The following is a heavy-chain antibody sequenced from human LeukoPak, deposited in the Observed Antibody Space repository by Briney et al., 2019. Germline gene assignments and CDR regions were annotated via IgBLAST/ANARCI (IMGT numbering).Heavy chain of an antibody. CDR2: IYYSGST. CDR1: GGSISSYY. Sequence: SETLSLTCTVSGGSISSYYWSWIRQPPGKGLEWIGYIYYSGSTNYNPSLKSRVTISVDASKNQFSLKLSSVTAADTAMYYCARGGGSSSWTYNWFDPWGQGTLVTVSS. D-gene: IGHD6-13*01. CDR3: ARGGGSSSWTYNWFDP. J-gene: IGHJ5*02. V-gene: IGHV4-59*01.